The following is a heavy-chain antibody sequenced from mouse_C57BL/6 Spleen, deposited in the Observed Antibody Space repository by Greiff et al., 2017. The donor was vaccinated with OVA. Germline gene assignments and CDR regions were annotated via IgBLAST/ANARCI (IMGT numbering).Heavy chain of an antibody. CDR3: ARDGTTVPFAY. J-gene: IGHJ3*01. V-gene: IGHV5-16*01. Sequence: EVQRVESEGGLVQPGSSMKLSCTASGFTFSDYYMAWVRQVPEKGLEWVANINYDGSSTYYLDSLKSRFIISRDNAKNILYLQMSSLKSEDTATYYCARDGTTVPFAYWGQGTLVTVS. CDR2: INYDGSST. D-gene: IGHD1-1*01. CDR1: GFTFSDYY.